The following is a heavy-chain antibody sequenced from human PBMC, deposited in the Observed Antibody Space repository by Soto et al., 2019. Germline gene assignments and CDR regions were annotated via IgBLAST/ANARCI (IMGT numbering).Heavy chain of an antibody. D-gene: IGHD6-19*01. Sequence: QVQLVQSGAEVKKPGASVKVSYRASVYTFTSYGISWVRQAPGQGLEWMGWISAYNGNTNYAQKPQGRVTMTTDTSTSTAYMELRSLRSDDTAVYYCARVRGIAVAGARLWFDPWCQGTLVTVSS. CDR1: VYTFTSYG. CDR2: ISAYNGNT. J-gene: IGHJ5*02. CDR3: ARVRGIAVAGARLWFDP. V-gene: IGHV1-18*04.